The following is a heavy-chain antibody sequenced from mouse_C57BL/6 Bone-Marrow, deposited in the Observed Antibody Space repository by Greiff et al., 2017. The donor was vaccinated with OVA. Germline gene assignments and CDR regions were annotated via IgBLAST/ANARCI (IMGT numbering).Heavy chain of an antibody. CDR2: INPSTGGT. D-gene: IGHD2-12*01. J-gene: IGHJ1*01. Sequence: VQLKESGPELVKPGASVKISCKASGYSFTGYYMNWVKQSPEKSLEWIGEINPSTGGTTYNQKFKAKATLTVDKSSSTAYMQLKSLTSEDSAVYYCAKGVYYKNTHSYIEVCGAGTTVTASS. CDR1: GYSFTGYY. V-gene: IGHV1-42*01. CDR3: AKGVYYKNTHSYIEV.